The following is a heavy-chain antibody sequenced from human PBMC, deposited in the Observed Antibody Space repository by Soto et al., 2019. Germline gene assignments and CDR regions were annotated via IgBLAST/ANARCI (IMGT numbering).Heavy chain of an antibody. CDR2: INPSGGST. CDR3: ARSPYSSSGDYGMDV. Sequence: ASVKFSCTASGGTFTSHVVSWVRQAPGQGLEWMGIINPSGGSTSYAQKFQGRVTMTRDTSTSTVYMELSSLRSEDTAVYYCARSPYSSSGDYGMDVWGQGTTVTVSS. D-gene: IGHD6-6*01. CDR1: GGTFTSHV. V-gene: IGHV1-46*01. J-gene: IGHJ6*02.